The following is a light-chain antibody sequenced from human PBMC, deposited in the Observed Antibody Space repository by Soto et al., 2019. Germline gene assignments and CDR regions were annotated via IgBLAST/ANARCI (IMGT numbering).Light chain of an antibody. V-gene: IGLV2-23*01. Sequence: QSVLTQPASVSGSPGQSITISCTGTSSDVGSYNLVSWYQQYPGKAPKLMIYEGSRRPSGASNRFSGSKSGNTASLTISGLQVEDEADYYCCSYAGSSTLVFGGGTQLTVL. CDR3: CSYAGSSTLV. J-gene: IGLJ3*02. CDR1: SSDVGSYNL. CDR2: EGS.